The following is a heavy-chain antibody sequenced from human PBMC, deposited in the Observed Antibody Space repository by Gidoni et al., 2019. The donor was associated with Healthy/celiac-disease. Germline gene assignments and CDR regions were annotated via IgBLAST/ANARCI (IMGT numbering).Heavy chain of an antibody. CDR1: GVTFSSYS. Sequence: EVQLVESGGGLGKPGGSLRLSCAASGVTFSSYSMNWVRQAQGKGLEWVSYISSSSSYIYYADSVKSLFTISRDNAKDSLYLQMNSLRAEDTAVYYCARDWVGGPKGGPFDYWGQGTLVTVSS. V-gene: IGHV3-21*01. CDR3: ARDWVGGPKGGPFDY. J-gene: IGHJ4*02. CDR2: ISSSSSYI. D-gene: IGHD3-16*01.